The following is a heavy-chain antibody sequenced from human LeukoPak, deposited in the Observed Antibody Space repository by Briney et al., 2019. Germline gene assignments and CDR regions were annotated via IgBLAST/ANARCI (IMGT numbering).Heavy chain of an antibody. V-gene: IGHV3-30*18. CDR2: IAHDGSNK. D-gene: IGHD5-24*01. CDR1: GFTFSNYV. CDR3: AKTRGDGYKDSFDY. J-gene: IGHJ4*02. Sequence: GGSLRLSCAASGFTFSNYVMQWVRQAPGKGLEWVALIAHDGSNKYYADSVKGRFTISRDNSKNTLYLQMKSLRAEDTAVYYCAKTRGDGYKDSFDYWGQGTLVTVSS.